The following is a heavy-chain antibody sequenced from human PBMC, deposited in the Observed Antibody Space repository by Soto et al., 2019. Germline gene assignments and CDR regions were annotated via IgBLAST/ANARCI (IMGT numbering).Heavy chain of an antibody. CDR2: ISGSGGST. CDR1: GFTFSSYA. D-gene: IGHD3-3*01. CDR3: AKDPADYDFWSGYSSFDY. V-gene: IGHV3-23*01. Sequence: PGGSLRLSCAASGFTFSSYAMSWVRQAPGKGLEWVSAISGSGGSTYYADSVKGRFTISRDNSKDTLYLQMNSLRAEDTAVYYCAKDPADYDFWSGYSSFDYWGQGTLVTVSS. J-gene: IGHJ4*02.